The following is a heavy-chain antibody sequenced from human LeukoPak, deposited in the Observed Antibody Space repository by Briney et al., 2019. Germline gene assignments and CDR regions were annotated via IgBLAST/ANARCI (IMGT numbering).Heavy chain of an antibody. D-gene: IGHD6-19*01. CDR1: GFTVSSNY. V-gene: IGHV3-53*01. CDR2: IYSGGST. Sequence: GGSLRLSCAASGFTVSSNYMNWVRQAPGKGLEWVSLIYSGGSTYYADSVKGRFTTSRDNSKNTLYLQMNSLRAEDTAVYYCAKGSNQWLVLPFGYWGQGTLVTVSS. J-gene: IGHJ4*02. CDR3: AKGSNQWLVLPFGY.